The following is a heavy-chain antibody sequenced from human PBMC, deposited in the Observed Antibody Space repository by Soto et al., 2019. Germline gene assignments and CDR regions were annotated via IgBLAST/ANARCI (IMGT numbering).Heavy chain of an antibody. V-gene: IGHV3-23*01. Sequence: GGSLRLSCAASGFTFSSYAMSWVRQAPGKXLEWVSAISGSGGSTYYADSVKGRFTISRDNSKNTLYLQMNSLRAEDTAVYYCAKYYDFWSGYLPGYGMDVWGQGTTVTVSS. CDR2: ISGSGGST. CDR3: AKYYDFWSGYLPGYGMDV. CDR1: GFTFSSYA. J-gene: IGHJ6*02. D-gene: IGHD3-3*01.